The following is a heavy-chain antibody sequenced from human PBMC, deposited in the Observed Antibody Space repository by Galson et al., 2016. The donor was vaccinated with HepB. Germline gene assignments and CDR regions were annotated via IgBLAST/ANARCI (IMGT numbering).Heavy chain of an antibody. CDR3: ARVAPEWLVNPYHYGMDV. CDR1: GGSISSSNW. D-gene: IGHD3-3*01. CDR2: IYHSGST. V-gene: IGHV4-4*02. Sequence: LSLTCTVSGGSISSSNWWSWVRQSPGKGLEWIGEIYHSGSTNYSPSLKSRVTITVDKSKNQFSLKLSPVTAADTAVYYLARVAPEWLVNPYHYGMDVWGQRNTV. J-gene: IGHJ6*02.